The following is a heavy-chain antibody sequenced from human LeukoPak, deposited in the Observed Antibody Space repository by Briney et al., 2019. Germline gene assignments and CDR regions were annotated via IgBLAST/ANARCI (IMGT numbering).Heavy chain of an antibody. Sequence: PPETLSLTCSVSGGSITSYYWSWIRQPPGKGLEWIGYIFYSGGTNYNPSLKSRVTISVDTSKNNFSLKLTSVTAGDTAVYYCARHILNSGYSINCFDPWGQGALVTVSS. CDR3: ARHILNSGYSINCFDP. CDR2: IFYSGGT. J-gene: IGHJ5*02. CDR1: GGSITSYY. V-gene: IGHV4-59*08. D-gene: IGHD3-22*01.